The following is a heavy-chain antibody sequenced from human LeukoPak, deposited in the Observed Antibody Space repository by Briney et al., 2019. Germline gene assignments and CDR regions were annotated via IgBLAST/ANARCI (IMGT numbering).Heavy chain of an antibody. CDR2: IYTNGST. Sequence: SQTLSLTCTVSGGSISSGSYYWSWIRQPAGKGLEWIGRIYTNGSTNCNPSLKSRVTISVDTSKNQFSLKLSSVTAADTAVYYCARGGSGWSDGAFDIWGQGTMVTVSS. J-gene: IGHJ3*02. CDR3: ARGGSGWSDGAFDI. V-gene: IGHV4-61*02. CDR1: GGSISSGSYY. D-gene: IGHD6-19*01.